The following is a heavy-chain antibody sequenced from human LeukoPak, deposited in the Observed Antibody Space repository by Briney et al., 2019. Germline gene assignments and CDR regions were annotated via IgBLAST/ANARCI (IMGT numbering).Heavy chain of an antibody. V-gene: IGHV1-18*01. D-gene: IGHD3-3*01. CDR2: ISAFTGNT. J-gene: IGHJ3*02. CDR1: DYSFSSYG. Sequence: ASVKVSCKTSDYSFSSYGFTWVRQAPGQGLEWMGWISAFTGNTTYAQKFQGRVTMTTDSTSSTAYMELRSLTSDDTAVYYCARDRDFWSGYSHVDAFDIWGQGTMVTVSS. CDR3: ARDRDFWSGYSHVDAFDI.